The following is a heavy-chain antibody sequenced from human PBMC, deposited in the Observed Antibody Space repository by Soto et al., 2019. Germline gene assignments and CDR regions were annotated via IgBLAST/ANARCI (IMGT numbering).Heavy chain of an antibody. CDR3: AREDYETAYYYYGMDV. J-gene: IGHJ6*02. CDR1: GFTFSSYG. Sequence: SLRLSCAASGFTFSSYGMHWVRQAPGKGLEWVAVIWYDGSNKYYADSVKGRFTISRDNSKNTLYLQMNSLRAEDTAVYYCAREDYETAYYYYGMDVWGQGTTVTVSS. CDR2: IWYDGSNK. V-gene: IGHV3-33*01. D-gene: IGHD4-17*01.